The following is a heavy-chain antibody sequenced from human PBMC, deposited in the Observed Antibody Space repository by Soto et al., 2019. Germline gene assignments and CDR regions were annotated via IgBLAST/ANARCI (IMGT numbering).Heavy chain of an antibody. J-gene: IGHJ6*02. CDR2: IYYGGRT. D-gene: IGHD2-21*02. CDR3: ARQWVTPSSQKRVSGYGMDV. CDR1: GGSISSSNYY. Sequence: SETLSLTCTVSGGSISSSNYYWGWIRQPPGKGLEWIGSIYYGGRTYYNPPLKSRVTISVDTSKNQFSLKLSSVTAADTAVYYCARQWVTPSSQKRVSGYGMDVWGQGTTVT. V-gene: IGHV4-39*01.